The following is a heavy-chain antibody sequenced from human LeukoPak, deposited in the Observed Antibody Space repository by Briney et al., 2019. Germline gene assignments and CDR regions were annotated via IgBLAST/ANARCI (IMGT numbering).Heavy chain of an antibody. Sequence: GGSLRLSCAPSGFTVSSNYMNWVRQAPGKGLEWVSAISSTDAGTYHADSVRGRFTISRDSSKNTLYLQMNSLRAEDAAVYYCAKAPVTSCRGAYCYPFDYWGQGTLVTVSS. CDR2: ISSTDAGT. CDR3: AKAPVTSCRGAYCYPFDY. CDR1: GFTVSSNY. D-gene: IGHD2-21*01. J-gene: IGHJ4*02. V-gene: IGHV3-23*01.